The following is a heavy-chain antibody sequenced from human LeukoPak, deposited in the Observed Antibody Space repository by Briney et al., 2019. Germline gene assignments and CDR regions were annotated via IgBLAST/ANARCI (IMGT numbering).Heavy chain of an antibody. J-gene: IGHJ6*02. Sequence: SVKVSCKASGYTFIGYDINWVRQTTGQGLECMGGIIPIFGTANYAQKFQGRVTITADKSTSTAYMELSSLRSEDTAVYYCARVPGGTHYYYYGMDVWGQGTTVTVSS. CDR2: IIPIFGTA. D-gene: IGHD1-14*01. CDR1: GYTFIGYD. CDR3: ARVPGGTHYYYYGMDV. V-gene: IGHV1-69*06.